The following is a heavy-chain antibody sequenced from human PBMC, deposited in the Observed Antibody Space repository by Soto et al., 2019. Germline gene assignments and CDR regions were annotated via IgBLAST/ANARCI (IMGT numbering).Heavy chain of an antibody. CDR2: ISGSGDKT. V-gene: IGHV3-23*01. CDR1: GFAFNDFA. CDR3: AKGASHAPFEK. J-gene: IGHJ4*02. Sequence: EVHLLESGGDLVLPGGSLRLSCAASGFAFNDFAMNWVRQAPGKGPEWLSTISGSGDKTFHSDSVKGRFNISRDNSNNQMSLQMNSLRAEDTAIYYCAKGASHAPFEKWGRGTLVTVSS.